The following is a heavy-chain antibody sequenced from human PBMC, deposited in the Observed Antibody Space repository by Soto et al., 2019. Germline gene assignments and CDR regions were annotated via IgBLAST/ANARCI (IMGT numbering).Heavy chain of an antibody. J-gene: IGHJ4*02. D-gene: IGHD1-1*01. CDR1: GFSISSNA. CDR3: AKDKPGTTSFDY. Sequence: GGARRLSCSASGFSISSNALYWGRQAPGKGLEWVSGISERGDTTHYADSVKGRFTISRDTSKNTLYLQLNTLRADDTAVYYCAKDKPGTTSFDYWGQGILVTASS. V-gene: IGHV3-23*01. CDR2: ISERGDTT.